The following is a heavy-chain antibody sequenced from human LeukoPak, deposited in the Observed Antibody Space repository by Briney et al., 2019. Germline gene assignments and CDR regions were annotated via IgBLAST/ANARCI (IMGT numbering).Heavy chain of an antibody. Sequence: ASVKVSCKTSGYTFINFDINWVRQDTGQGLEWVGWMNPTSGNTGNAQKVQGRVTLTRDTSTGTAYMELSSLRSEDTAMYYCTRGDHWGQGTQVTVSS. J-gene: IGHJ5*02. V-gene: IGHV1-8*01. CDR1: GYTFINFD. CDR2: MNPTSGNT. CDR3: TRGDH.